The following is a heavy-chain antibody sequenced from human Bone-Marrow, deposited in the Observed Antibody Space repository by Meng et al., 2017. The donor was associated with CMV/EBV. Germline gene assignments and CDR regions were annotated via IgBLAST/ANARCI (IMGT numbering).Heavy chain of an antibody. D-gene: IGHD3-22*01. J-gene: IGHJ6*01. CDR1: GFTFSSYE. CDR3: ARDYYYDSSGYGMDV. Sequence: GGSLRLSCAASGFTFSSYEMNWVRQAPGKGLEWVSYISSSGSTIYYADSVKGRFTISRDNAKNSLYLQMNSLRAEDTAVYYCARDYYYDSSGYGMDVWGQGTTVTGSS. CDR2: ISSSGSTI. V-gene: IGHV3-48*03.